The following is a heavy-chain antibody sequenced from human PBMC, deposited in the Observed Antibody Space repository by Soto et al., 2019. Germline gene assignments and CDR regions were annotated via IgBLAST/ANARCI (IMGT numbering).Heavy chain of an antibody. CDR2: VDISGSI. V-gene: IGHV4-4*07. CDR1: GGSVSNYD. Sequence: QVQLQESGPGLVKPSETLSLACSVSGGSVSNYDWSWIRQSAGKGLEWFWRVDISGSIYYNPSFKNRVTMSVDTSKNQFSLKLTSVTAADTAVYYCVLCATAGYFDLWGRGSLVTVSS. J-gene: IGHJ2*01. CDR3: VLCATAGYFDL.